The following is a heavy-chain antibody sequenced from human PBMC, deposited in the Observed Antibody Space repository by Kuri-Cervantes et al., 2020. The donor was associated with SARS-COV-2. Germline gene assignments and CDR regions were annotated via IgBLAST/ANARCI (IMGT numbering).Heavy chain of an antibody. CDR1: GFTLSSYA. D-gene: IGHD3-22*01. V-gene: IGHV3-30*04. CDR2: ISYDGSNK. CDR3: ARADGITMIVETRPTDY. J-gene: IGHJ4*02. Sequence: GESLKISCAASGFTLSSYAMHWVRLAPGKGLEWVAVISYDGSNKYYADSVKGRFTISRDNSKNTLYLQMNSLRAEDTAVYYCARADGITMIVETRPTDYWGQGTLVTVSS.